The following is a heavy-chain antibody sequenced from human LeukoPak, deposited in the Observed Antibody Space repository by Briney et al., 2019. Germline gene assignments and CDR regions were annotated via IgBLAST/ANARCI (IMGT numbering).Heavy chain of an antibody. CDR3: AKFSSSSNYYYGMDV. D-gene: IGHD6-6*01. CDR1: GFIFSSYV. Sequence: GGSLRLSCAASGFIFSSYVMNWVRQAPGKGLEWVSAISGGGGSTYHADSVKGRFTISRDNSKNTLYLQMNSLRAEDTAVYYCAKFSSSSNYYYGMDVWGQGTTVTVSS. V-gene: IGHV3-23*01. CDR2: ISGGGGST. J-gene: IGHJ6*02.